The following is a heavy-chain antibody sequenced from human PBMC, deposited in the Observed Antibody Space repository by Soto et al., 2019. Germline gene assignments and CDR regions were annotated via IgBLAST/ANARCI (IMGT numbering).Heavy chain of an antibody. CDR2: ISSSSSYI. Sequence: GGSLRLSCAASGFTFSSYSMNWVRQAPGKGLEWVSSISSSSSYIYYADSVKGRFTISRDNAKNSLYLQMNSLRAEDTAVYYCARDTGSYYGSYFDYWGQGTLVTVSS. CDR1: GFTFSSYS. CDR3: ARDTGSYYGSYFDY. J-gene: IGHJ4*02. V-gene: IGHV3-21*01. D-gene: IGHD1-26*01.